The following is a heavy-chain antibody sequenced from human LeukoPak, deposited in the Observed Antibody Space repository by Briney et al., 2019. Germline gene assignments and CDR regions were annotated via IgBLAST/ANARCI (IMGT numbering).Heavy chain of an antibody. CDR1: GFTFSSYG. V-gene: IGHV3-33*06. Sequence: GGSLRLSCAASGFTFSSYGMRWVRQAPGKGLEWVAVIWYDGSNKYYADSVKGRFTISRDNSKNTLYLQMNSLRAEDTAVYYCAKDGLYYYDPRPGYFQHWGQGTLVTVSS. CDR3: AKDGLYYYDPRPGYFQH. D-gene: IGHD3-22*01. CDR2: IWYDGSNK. J-gene: IGHJ1*01.